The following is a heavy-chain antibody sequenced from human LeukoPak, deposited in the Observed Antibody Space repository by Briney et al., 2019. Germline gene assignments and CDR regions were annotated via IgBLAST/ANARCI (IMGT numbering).Heavy chain of an antibody. Sequence: GGSLRLSCAVTGFAFSSYAMSWVRQAPGKGLEWVSAISGSGGSTYYADSVKGRFTISRDNSKNKLYLQMNSLRAEDTAVYYCADKAAAGTEYYSDYWGQGTLVTVSS. J-gene: IGHJ4*02. V-gene: IGHV3-23*01. CDR1: GFAFSSYA. D-gene: IGHD6-13*01. CDR2: ISGSGGST. CDR3: ADKAAAGTEYYSDY.